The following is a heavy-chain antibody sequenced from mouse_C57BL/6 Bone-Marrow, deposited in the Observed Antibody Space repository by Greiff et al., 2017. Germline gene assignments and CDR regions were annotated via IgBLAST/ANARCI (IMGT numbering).Heavy chain of an antibody. CDR1: GFNIKDDY. Sequence: VQLKESGAELVRPGASVKLSCTASGFNIKDDYMHWVKQRPEQGLEWIGWIDPENGDTEYASKFQGKATITADTSSNTAYLQLSSLTSEDTAIYYCAREGPYGSSYWGQGTTLTVSS. V-gene: IGHV14-4*01. J-gene: IGHJ2*01. CDR3: AREGPYGSSY. D-gene: IGHD1-1*01. CDR2: IDPENGDT.